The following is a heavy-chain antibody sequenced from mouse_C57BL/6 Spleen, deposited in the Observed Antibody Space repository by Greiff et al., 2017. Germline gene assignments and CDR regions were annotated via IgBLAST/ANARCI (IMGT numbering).Heavy chain of an antibody. Sequence: EVKLMESGGGLVKPGGSLKLSCAASGFTFSDYGMHWVRQAPEKGLEWVAYISSGSSTIYYADTVKGRFTISRDNAKNTLFLHMTSLRSEDTAMYYCARAQAFDGYYDYAMDYWGQGTSVTVSS. CDR1: GFTFSDYG. CDR2: ISSGSSTI. J-gene: IGHJ4*01. CDR3: ARAQAFDGYYDYAMDY. V-gene: IGHV5-17*01. D-gene: IGHD2-3*01.